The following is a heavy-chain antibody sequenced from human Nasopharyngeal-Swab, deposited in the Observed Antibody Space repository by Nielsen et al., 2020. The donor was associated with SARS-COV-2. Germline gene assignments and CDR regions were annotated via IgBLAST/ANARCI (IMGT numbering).Heavy chain of an antibody. J-gene: IGHJ4*02. Sequence: VRQAPGKGLEWVAFIAHDASNEYYGDSVKGRFSISRDSSKNTLYLQMDSLRGEDTAVYYCARDAPAHYGAFYWGRGTLVTVFS. D-gene: IGHD4-17*01. V-gene: IGHV3-30*03. CDR2: IAHDASNE. CDR3: ARDAPAHYGAFY.